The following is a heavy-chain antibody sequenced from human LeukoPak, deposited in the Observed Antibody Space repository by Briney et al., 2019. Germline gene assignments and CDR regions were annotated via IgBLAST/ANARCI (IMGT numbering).Heavy chain of an antibody. CDR3: ASPSSSWYGFDY. V-gene: IGHV1-69*02. Sequence: SVKVSCKASGYTFTRYYLHWVRQAPGQGLEWMGRIIPILGIANYAQKFQGRVTITADKSTSTAYMELSSLRSEDTAVYYCASPSSSWYGFDYWGQGTLVTVSS. CDR2: IIPILGIA. J-gene: IGHJ4*02. D-gene: IGHD6-13*01. CDR1: GYTFTRYY.